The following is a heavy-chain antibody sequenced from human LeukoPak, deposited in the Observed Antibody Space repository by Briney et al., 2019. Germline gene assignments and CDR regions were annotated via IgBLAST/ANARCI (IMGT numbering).Heavy chain of an antibody. J-gene: IGHJ4*02. CDR3: ARGENGIW. Sequence: PGRSLRLSCAASGFTFSSYAMHWVRQAPGKGLEWVAVISYDGSNKYYADSVKGRFTISRDNSKNTLYLQMNSLRAEDTAVYYCARGENGIWWGQGTLVTVSS. V-gene: IGHV3-30-3*01. CDR1: GFTFSSYA. CDR2: ISYDGSNK. D-gene: IGHD1-1*01.